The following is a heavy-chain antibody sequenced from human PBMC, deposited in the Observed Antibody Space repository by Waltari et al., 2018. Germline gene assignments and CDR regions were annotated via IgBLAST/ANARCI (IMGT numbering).Heavy chain of an antibody. J-gene: IGHJ4*02. CDR2: IHSDGSRS. CDR3: TTNPPGY. CDR1: GGDYW. V-gene: IGHV3-74*01. D-gene: IGHD2-15*01. Sequence: DVRPVASGGGLVQTGGSLRLSCADSGGDYWMDWVRQAPGKGLMWVSRIHSDGSRSNYADSVKGRFTVSRDRAKNMLYLQMDSLRVEDSAVYYCTTNPPGYWGQGTRVTVSS.